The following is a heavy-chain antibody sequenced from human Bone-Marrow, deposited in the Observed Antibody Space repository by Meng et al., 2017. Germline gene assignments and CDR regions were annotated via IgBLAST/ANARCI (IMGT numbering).Heavy chain of an antibody. Sequence: SDTLSLTCTVSGGSISSGSYYWSWIRQPAGKGLEWIGRIYTSGSTNYNPSLKSRVTISVDTSKNQFSLKLSSVTAADTAVYYCARFDSSGYYYVDAFDIWGQGTMVTVSS. V-gene: IGHV4-61*02. CDR1: GGSISSGSYY. CDR2: IYTSGST. D-gene: IGHD3-22*01. CDR3: ARFDSSGYYYVDAFDI. J-gene: IGHJ3*02.